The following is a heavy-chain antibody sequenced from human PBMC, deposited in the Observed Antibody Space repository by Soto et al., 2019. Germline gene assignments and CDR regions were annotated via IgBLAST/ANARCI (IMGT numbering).Heavy chain of an antibody. CDR1: GYPFTTYY. V-gene: IGHV1-2*02. Sequence: ASVKVSCKVSGYPFTTYYIHGVREAPGKGLEWMGGIDPRSGGTVYEQKFQGRVTMTRDTSISTVYMDLSGLTSDDTAPYYCATDDYGIFPYWGEGSLVTVSS. J-gene: IGHJ4*02. D-gene: IGHD3-10*01. CDR3: ATDDYGIFPY. CDR2: IDPRSGGT.